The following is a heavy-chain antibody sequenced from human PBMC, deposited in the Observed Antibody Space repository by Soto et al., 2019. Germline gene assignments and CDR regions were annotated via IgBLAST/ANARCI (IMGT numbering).Heavy chain of an antibody. V-gene: IGHV3-11*06. J-gene: IGHJ4*02. CDR1: GFTFSDYY. CDR3: ARSGDHYNRLDY. Sequence: GGSLRLSCEGSGFTFSDYYISWIRQAPGKGLEWISYSSNSGTFSRYADSVKGRFSISRDNTKNLLYLQMNSLRAEDTAVYYCARSGDHYNRLDYWGQGTPVTVSS. D-gene: IGHD2-21*02. CDR2: SSNSGTFS.